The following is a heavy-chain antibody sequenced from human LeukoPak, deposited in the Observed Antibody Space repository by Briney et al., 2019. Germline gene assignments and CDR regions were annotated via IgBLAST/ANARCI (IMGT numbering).Heavy chain of an antibody. V-gene: IGHV3-74*01. CDR3: ATTPANWGTN. CDR1: GFTFSSYW. CDR2: INSDGSRI. D-gene: IGHD7-27*01. Sequence: GRSLRLSCAASGFTFSSYWMHWVRQAPGKGLVWVSRINSDGSRIRYADSVKGRFTISRDNAKNTLYLQMNSLRADDTAVYYCATTPANWGTNWGQGTLVTVSS. J-gene: IGHJ4*02.